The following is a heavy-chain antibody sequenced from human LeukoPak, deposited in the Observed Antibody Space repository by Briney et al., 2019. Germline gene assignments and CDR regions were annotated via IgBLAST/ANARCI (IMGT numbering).Heavy chain of an antibody. V-gene: IGHV3-15*07. D-gene: IGHD2-21*02. CDR3: TTSTSIVVVTATRGNYYYYSMDV. J-gene: IGHJ6*02. Sequence: GGSLRLSCAASGFTFSNAWMNWVRQAPGKGLEWVGRIKSKTDGGTTDYAAPVKGRFTISRDDSKNTLYLQMNSLKTEDTAVYYCTTSTSIVVVTATRGNYYYYSMDVWGQGTTVTVSS. CDR1: GFTFSNAW. CDR2: IKSKTDGGTT.